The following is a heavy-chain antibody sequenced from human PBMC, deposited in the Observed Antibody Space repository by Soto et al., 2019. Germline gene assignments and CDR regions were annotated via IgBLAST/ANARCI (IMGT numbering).Heavy chain of an antibody. Sequence: QVQLVQSGPEMKKPGASVRVSCKVSGYTLSNNGLSWVRQAPGQRFEWLGGISTDNGRTNYAQKFRGRVSMTTDTSTGTAYMELTNLRSDDTAVYYCVRDDGGLVRYYYHGWDVWGQGTTVTVTS. CDR3: VRDDGGLVRYYYHGWDV. CDR2: ISTDNGRT. D-gene: IGHD6-6*01. V-gene: IGHV1-18*04. CDR1: GYTLSNNG. J-gene: IGHJ6*02.